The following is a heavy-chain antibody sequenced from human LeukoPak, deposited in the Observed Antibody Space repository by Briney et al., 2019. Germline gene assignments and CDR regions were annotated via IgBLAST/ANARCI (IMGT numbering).Heavy chain of an antibody. Sequence: ETLSLTCTVSDGSSSSSSWNWIGQPPEKGLEWIGYIYYSGSTKYNPSLESRVTISVDTSKNQISLKLRSVTAADTAIYYCARRQQTGGDNGLHNWFDPWGQGTLVPVSS. CDR1: DGSSSSSS. V-gene: IGHV4-59*08. CDR3: ARRQQTGGDNGLHNWFDP. CDR2: IYYSGST. D-gene: IGHD2-21*01. J-gene: IGHJ5*02.